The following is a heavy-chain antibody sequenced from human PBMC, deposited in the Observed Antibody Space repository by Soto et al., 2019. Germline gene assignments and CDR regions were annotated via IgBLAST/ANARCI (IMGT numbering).Heavy chain of an antibody. CDR3: ARDPSLRWAANDAFDI. J-gene: IGHJ3*02. V-gene: IGHV4-34*01. Sequence: PSETLSLTCAVYGGSFSGYYWSWIRQPPGKGLEWIGEINHSGSTNYNPSLKSRVTISVDTSKNQFSLKLSSVTAADTAVYYCARDPSLRWAANDAFDIWGQGTMVTVSS. CDR1: GGSFSGYY. CDR2: INHSGST. D-gene: IGHD4-17*01.